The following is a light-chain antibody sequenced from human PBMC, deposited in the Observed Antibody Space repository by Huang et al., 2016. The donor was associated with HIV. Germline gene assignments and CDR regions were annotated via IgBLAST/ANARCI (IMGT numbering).Light chain of an antibody. J-gene: IGKJ4*01. CDR2: DVA. CDR3: QQRSNWHPLS. Sequence: EIVLKQSPATLSLSPGEKATLTCRASQSVGSVAWYQQKPGQSPRLLIYDVANRATGIPARFSGSGPGTDFTLTISSLEPEDFAVYYCQQRSNWHPLSFGGGTKVEIK. V-gene: IGKV3D-11*02. CDR1: QSVGS.